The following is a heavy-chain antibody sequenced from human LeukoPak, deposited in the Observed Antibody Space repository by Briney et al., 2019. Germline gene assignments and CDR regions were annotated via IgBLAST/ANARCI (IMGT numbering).Heavy chain of an antibody. CDR3: AKQRVSNGYYYFDY. CDR2: FSSGAST. Sequence: PGGSLRLSCAASGFTISSYAMSWVRQAPGKGLEWVSSFSSGASTDYADSVKGRFTIYRDNPKNTVYLQMNSLRAEDTAVYYCAKQRVSNGYYYFDYWGQGTLVTVSS. D-gene: IGHD3-22*01. V-gene: IGHV3-23*01. CDR1: GFTISSYA. J-gene: IGHJ4*02.